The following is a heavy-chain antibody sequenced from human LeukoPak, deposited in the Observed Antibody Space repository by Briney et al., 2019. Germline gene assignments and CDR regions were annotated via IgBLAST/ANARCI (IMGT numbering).Heavy chain of an antibody. CDR3: ATGMTTVTTSDAFDI. CDR2: IIPIFGTA. V-gene: IGHV1-69*13. J-gene: IGHJ3*02. Sequence: SVKVSCKASGGTFSGYAISWVRQAPGQGLEWMGGIIPIFGTANYAQKFQGRVTITADESTSTAYMELSSLRSEDTAVYYCATGMTTVTTSDAFDIWGQGTMVTVSS. CDR1: GGTFSGYA. D-gene: IGHD4-17*01.